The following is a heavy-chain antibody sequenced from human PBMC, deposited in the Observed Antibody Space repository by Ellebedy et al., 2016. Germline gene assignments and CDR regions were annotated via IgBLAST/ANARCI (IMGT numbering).Heavy chain of an antibody. CDR2: IGHDGENK. J-gene: IGHJ6*03. Sequence: GESLKISXAASGFPFRSCGMHWVRQAPGKGLEWVAFIGHDGENKYYADSVKGRFSISRDNSKHTLYLQMSSLRAEDMAVYYCARDPHGGYMDVWGKGTTVTVCS. D-gene: IGHD2-15*01. CDR3: ARDPHGGYMDV. CDR1: GFPFRSCG. V-gene: IGHV3-30*02.